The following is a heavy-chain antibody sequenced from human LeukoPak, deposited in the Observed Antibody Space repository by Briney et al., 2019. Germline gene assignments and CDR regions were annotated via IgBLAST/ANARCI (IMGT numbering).Heavy chain of an antibody. CDR1: GGTFSSYA. D-gene: IGHD6-13*01. CDR2: INPNSGGT. Sequence: VASVKVSCKASGGTFSSYAISWVRQAPGQGLEWMGWINPNSGGTNYAQKFQGRVTMTRDTSISTAYMELSRLRSDDTAVYYCARDAWGIAEQLHYWGQGTLVTVSS. CDR3: ARDAWGIAEQLHY. V-gene: IGHV1-2*02. J-gene: IGHJ4*02.